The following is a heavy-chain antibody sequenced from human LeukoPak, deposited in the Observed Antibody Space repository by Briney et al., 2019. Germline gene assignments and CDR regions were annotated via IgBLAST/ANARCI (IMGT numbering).Heavy chain of an antibody. CDR3: ARDRDHYYYGMDV. Sequence: PGGSLRLSCAASGFTFSGYSMNWVRQAPGKGLEWISYISSSGATTYYAGSVKGRFSISRDNAKMSLYLQMNILSAEDTAVYYCARDRDHYYYGMDVWGQGTTVTVSS. CDR1: GFTFSGYS. J-gene: IGHJ6*02. V-gene: IGHV3-48*04. CDR2: ISSSGATT.